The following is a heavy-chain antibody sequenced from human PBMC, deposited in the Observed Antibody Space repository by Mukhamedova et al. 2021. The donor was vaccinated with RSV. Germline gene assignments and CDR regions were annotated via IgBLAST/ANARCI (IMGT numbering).Heavy chain of an antibody. D-gene: IGHD1-14*01. V-gene: IGHV3-23*01. J-gene: IGHJ5*02. CDR3: GKVRGSRANRGDWFDP. Sequence: PGEGLEWVSSINGADGTTDYADSVKGRFTVSRDNSKDTLYLQMDSLRVEDTAVYFCGKVRGSRANRGDWFDPWGPGTLVLVTA. CDR2: INGADGTT.